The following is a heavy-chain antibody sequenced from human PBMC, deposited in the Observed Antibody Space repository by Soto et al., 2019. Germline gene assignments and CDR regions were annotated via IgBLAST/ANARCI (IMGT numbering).Heavy chain of an antibody. Sequence: SGPTLVNPTQTLTLTCTFSGFSLSTSGMCVSWIRQPPGKALEWLALIDWDDDKYYSTSLKTRLTISKDTSKNQVVLTMTNMDPVDTATYYCARMREEGGYYLFDYWGQGTLVTVSS. CDR2: IDWDDDK. CDR3: ARMREEGGYYLFDY. V-gene: IGHV2-70*01. D-gene: IGHD3-3*01. J-gene: IGHJ4*02. CDR1: GFSLSTSGMC.